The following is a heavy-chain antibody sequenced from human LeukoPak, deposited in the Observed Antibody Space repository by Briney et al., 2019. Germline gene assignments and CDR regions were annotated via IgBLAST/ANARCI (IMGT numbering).Heavy chain of an antibody. D-gene: IGHD5-12*01. Sequence: QPGGSLRLSCAASGLTFSSYWMTWVRQAPGEGLEWVANIKLDGTEKYYVDSVMGRFTISRDNAKNSLDLQMNSLRVEDTAVYYCARDLGLSGYDLLDYWGQGTMVTVSS. J-gene: IGHJ4*02. V-gene: IGHV3-7*01. CDR2: IKLDGTEK. CDR1: GLTFSSYW. CDR3: ARDLGLSGYDLLDY.